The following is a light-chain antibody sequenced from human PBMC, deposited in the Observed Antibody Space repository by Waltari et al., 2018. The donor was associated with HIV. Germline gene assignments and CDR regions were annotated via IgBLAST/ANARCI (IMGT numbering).Light chain of an antibody. V-gene: IGKV4-1*01. CDR1: QSLLYGSKNKTY. Sequence: DVVMTQSPDSLTVSVGERATLNCESSQSLLYGSKNKTYLAWYQQRPGHRPKLLSYWASTRQSGVPDRFHCSGSGTDFSLTISSLQPEDVAVYYCQQYYLVPYTFGQGTNLESK. CDR2: WAS. CDR3: QQYYLVPYT. J-gene: IGKJ2*01.